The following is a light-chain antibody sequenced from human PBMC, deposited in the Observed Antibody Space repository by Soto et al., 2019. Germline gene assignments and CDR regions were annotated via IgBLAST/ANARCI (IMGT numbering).Light chain of an antibody. V-gene: IGKV1-5*03. J-gene: IGKJ1*01. CDR1: QDIAIY. CDR3: QHYNSYSEA. CDR2: KAS. Sequence: IQLTQSPPSLSASVGDRVTITCRASQDIAIYLAWYQQKPGKAPKLLIYKASTLKSGVPSRFSGGGSGTEFTLTISSLQPDDFATYYCQHYNSYSEAFGQGTRWIS.